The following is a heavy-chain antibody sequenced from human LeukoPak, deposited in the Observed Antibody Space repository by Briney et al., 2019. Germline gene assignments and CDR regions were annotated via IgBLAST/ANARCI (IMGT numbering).Heavy chain of an antibody. D-gene: IGHD3-16*01. V-gene: IGHV1-69*05. Sequence: SVKVSCKASGGTFSSYAISWVRQAPGQGPEWMGGIIPIFGTANYAQKFQGRVTITTDESTSTAYMELSSLRSEDTAVYYCARDTYAPHPYFDYWGQGTLVTVSS. J-gene: IGHJ4*02. CDR1: GGTFSSYA. CDR2: IIPIFGTA. CDR3: ARDTYAPHPYFDY.